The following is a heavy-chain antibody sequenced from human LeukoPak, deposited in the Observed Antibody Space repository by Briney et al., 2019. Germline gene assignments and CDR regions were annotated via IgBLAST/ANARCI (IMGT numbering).Heavy chain of an antibody. CDR2: ITSSAYI. J-gene: IGHJ5*02. CDR3: ARVSGDYYHTVDT. Sequence: PGGSLTLSCAASGLPFSRYAMNWVRQAAGKGLEWVSSITSSAYIYYAASVKGPFTNSRANAKNSLFLQMTSLRVEDRAIYYCARVSGDYYHTVDTSGQGTLVTVSS. V-gene: IGHV3-21*01. CDR1: GLPFSRYA. D-gene: IGHD4-17*01.